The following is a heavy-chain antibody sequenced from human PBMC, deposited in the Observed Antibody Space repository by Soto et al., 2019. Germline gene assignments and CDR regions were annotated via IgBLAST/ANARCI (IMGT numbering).Heavy chain of an antibody. CDR2: INWNGGST. V-gene: IGHV3-20*01. CDR1: GFTFDDYG. Sequence: EVQLVESGGGVVRPGGSLRLSCAASGFTFDDYGMSWVRQAPGKGLEWVSGINWNGGSTGYADSVKGRFTISRDNAKNSLYLQMNSLRAEDTALYHCVRIDIVVVPAATHWYFDLWGRGTLVTVSS. D-gene: IGHD2-2*01. CDR3: VRIDIVVVPAATHWYFDL. J-gene: IGHJ2*01.